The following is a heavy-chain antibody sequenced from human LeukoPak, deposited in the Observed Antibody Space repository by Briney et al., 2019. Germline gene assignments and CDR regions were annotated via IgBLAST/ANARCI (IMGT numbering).Heavy chain of an antibody. D-gene: IGHD2-2*01. V-gene: IGHV3-30*03. Sequence: GGSLRLSCAASGFTFSSYGMHWVRQAPGKGLEWVAVISYDGSNRYYADSVKGRLTISRDNSKNTLFLQMNSLRAEDTAVYYCARSPGVYCSTTSCYSFTLDYWGQGTLVTASS. J-gene: IGHJ4*02. CDR1: GFTFSSYG. CDR3: ARSPGVYCSTTSCYSFTLDY. CDR2: ISYDGSNR.